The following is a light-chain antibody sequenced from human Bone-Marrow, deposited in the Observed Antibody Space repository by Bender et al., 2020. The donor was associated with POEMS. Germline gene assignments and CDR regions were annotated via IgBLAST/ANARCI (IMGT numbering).Light chain of an antibody. V-gene: IGLV1-36*01. CDR3: SSYAGSNNFV. CDR1: SSNIGNHG. CDR2: GNN. J-gene: IGLJ1*01. Sequence: QSVVTQPPSLSEAPRQRVTISCSGSSSNIGNHGVNWYQQLPGEAPKLLIYGNNNRPSGVPDRFSGSKSGDTASLTVSGLQAEDEADYYCSSYAGSNNFVFGTGTKVTVL.